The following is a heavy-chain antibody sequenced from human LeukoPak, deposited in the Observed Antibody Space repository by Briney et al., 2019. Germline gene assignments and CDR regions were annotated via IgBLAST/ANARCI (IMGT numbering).Heavy chain of an antibody. CDR1: GYTFTGYY. J-gene: IGHJ4*02. CDR2: INPNSGGT. D-gene: IGHD3-22*01. V-gene: IGHV1-2*02. CDR3: ARGDSSGYYESTYFDY. Sequence: ASVKVSCKASGYTFTGYYMHWVRQAPGQGFEWMGWINPNSGGTNYAQEFQGRVTITRDTSASTAYMELSSLRSEDTAVYYCARGDSSGYYESTYFDYWGQGTLVTVSS.